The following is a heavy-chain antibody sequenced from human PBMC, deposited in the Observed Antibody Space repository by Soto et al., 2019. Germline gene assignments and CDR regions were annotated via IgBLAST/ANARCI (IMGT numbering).Heavy chain of an antibody. V-gene: IGHV2-5*02. CDR2: IYWDDSK. Sequence: QITLKESGPPLVRPTQTLTLTCAFSGFSLSTSGVGVGWIRQPPEKALEWLAVIYWDDSKHYSPSLRSRLTITKDTSKNQVVLTMTNMDPMDTGTYYCAHKGPEDWPLDYWGQGTLVTVSS. CDR1: GFSLSTSGVG. D-gene: IGHD3-9*01. CDR3: AHKGPEDWPLDY. J-gene: IGHJ4*02.